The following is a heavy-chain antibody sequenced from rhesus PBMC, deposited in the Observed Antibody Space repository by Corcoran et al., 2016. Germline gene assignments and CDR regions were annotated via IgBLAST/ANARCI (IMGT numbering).Heavy chain of an antibody. V-gene: IGHV4S14*01. CDR1: GYSISSGYY. D-gene: IGHD1-32*01. Sequence: QVPLQESGPGLVKPSEILSPTCAASGYSISSGYYWCWLAQPPGKGLERIGHIHSGGNNYLNPSLKSRVTLSVDTSKNQFSLKLTFVTAADAAVYYCARLSMNAHAFDYWGPGVLVTVSS. CDR2: IHSGGNN. CDR3: ARLSMNAHAFDY. J-gene: IGHJ4*01.